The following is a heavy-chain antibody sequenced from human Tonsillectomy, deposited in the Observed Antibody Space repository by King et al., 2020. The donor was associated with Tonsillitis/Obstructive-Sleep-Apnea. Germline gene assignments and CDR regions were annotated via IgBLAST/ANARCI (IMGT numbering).Heavy chain of an antibody. CDR2: IYSGGST. D-gene: IGHD3-10*01. CDR3: ARDPPGDY. CDR1: GFTVSSNY. V-gene: IGHV3-53*01. Sequence: VQLVESGGGLIQPGGSLRLSCAASGFTVSSNYMSWVRQAPGEGLGWVSGIYSGGSTYYADSVKGRFTISRDNSKNTLYLQMNSLRAEDTAVYYCARDPPGDYWGQGTLVTVSS. J-gene: IGHJ4*02.